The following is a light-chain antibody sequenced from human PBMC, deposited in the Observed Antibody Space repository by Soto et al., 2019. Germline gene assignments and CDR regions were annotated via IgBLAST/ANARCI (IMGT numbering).Light chain of an antibody. CDR2: TAS. CDR1: QSLSRNY. CDR3: QQYDNSPLT. V-gene: IGKV3-20*01. Sequence: EIVLTQSPGTLSLSPGEGATLSCRASQSLSRNYLAWYQHIPGQAPRLLIYTASNRATGVPPRFSGSGSGTDFTLTISRLEPEDFALYYCQQYDNSPLTFGQGTKVEI. J-gene: IGKJ1*01.